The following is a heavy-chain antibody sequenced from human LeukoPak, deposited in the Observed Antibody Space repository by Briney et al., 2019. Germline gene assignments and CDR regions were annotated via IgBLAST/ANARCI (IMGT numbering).Heavy chain of an antibody. CDR3: ARDSYSYGYLYYFDY. Sequence: ASVKVSCKASGYTFPRYGISWVRQAPGQGLEWMGWISAYNGNTNYAQRLQGRVTMTTDTSTSTAYMELRSLRSDDTAVYYCARDSYSYGYLYYFDYWGQGTLVTVSS. D-gene: IGHD5-18*01. V-gene: IGHV1-18*01. CDR1: GYTFPRYG. J-gene: IGHJ4*02. CDR2: ISAYNGNT.